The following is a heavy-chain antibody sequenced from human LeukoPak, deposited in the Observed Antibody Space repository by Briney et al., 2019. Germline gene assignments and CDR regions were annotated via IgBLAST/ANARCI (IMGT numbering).Heavy chain of an antibody. CDR2: IIPIFGTA. D-gene: IGHD4-23*01. V-gene: IGHV1-69*13. Sequence: GASVKVSCKASGGTFSSYAISWVRQAPGQGLEWMGGIIPIFGTANYAQKFQGRVTITADESTSTAYMELSSLRSEDTAVYYCARDRNGGNMFDPWGQGTLVTVSS. J-gene: IGHJ5*02. CDR3: ARDRNGGNMFDP. CDR1: GGTFSSYA.